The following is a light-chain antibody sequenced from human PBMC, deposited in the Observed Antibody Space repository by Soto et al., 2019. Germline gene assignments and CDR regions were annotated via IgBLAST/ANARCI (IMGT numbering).Light chain of an antibody. Sequence: QSVLSQPPSASGTPGQRVTISCSGSSSNIGSHTVNWYRHLPGTAPKLLMYSNNQRPSGVPDRFSGSKSGTSASLAISGLQSGDKANNYGAAGDNTLNPLVFGGGTKLPAL. CDR2: SNN. V-gene: IGLV1-44*01. CDR3: AAGDNTLNPLV. CDR1: SSNIGSHT. J-gene: IGLJ2*01.